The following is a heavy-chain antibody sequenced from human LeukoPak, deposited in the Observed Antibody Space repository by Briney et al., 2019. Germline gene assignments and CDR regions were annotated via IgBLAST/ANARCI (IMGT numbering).Heavy chain of an antibody. D-gene: IGHD5-18*01. V-gene: IGHV4-38-2*02. Sequence: SETLSLTCTVSGYSISSGHYWGWIRQPPGRGLEWIGSIYYSGSTYYNPSLKSRVTISVDTSKNQFSLKLSSVTAADTAVYYCAGGYSYGYDYWGQRTLVTVSS. J-gene: IGHJ4*02. CDR2: IYYSGST. CDR3: AGGYSYGYDY. CDR1: GYSISSGHY.